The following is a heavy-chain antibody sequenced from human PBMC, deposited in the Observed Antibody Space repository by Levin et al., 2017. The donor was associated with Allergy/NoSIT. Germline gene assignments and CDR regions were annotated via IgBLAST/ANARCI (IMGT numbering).Heavy chain of an antibody. Sequence: ASVKVSCKVSGYTLTELSMHWVRQAPGKGLEWMGGFDPEDGETIYAQKFQGRVTMTEDTSTDTAYMALSSLRSEDTAVYYCATTAVHVLLWFGGVGAGAFDSWGQGTMVTVSS. V-gene: IGHV1-24*01. CDR1: GYTLTELS. J-gene: IGHJ3*02. CDR2: FDPEDGET. CDR3: ATTAVHVLLWFGGVGAGAFDS. D-gene: IGHD3-10*01.